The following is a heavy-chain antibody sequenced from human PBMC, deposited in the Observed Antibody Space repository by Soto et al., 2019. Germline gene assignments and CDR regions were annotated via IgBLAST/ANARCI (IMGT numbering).Heavy chain of an antibody. V-gene: IGHV1-18*01. CDR1: GYTFTSYY. CDR2: ISAYNGNT. CDR3: ARDLPPVDY. Sequence: QVQLVQSGAEVKKPGASVKVSCKASGYTFTSYYISWVRQAPGQGLGWLAWISAYNGNTNYAQKRXGKVTMTTDTSTSTAYMELRSLGSDDTAVYYCARDLPPVDYWGQGTLVTVSS. J-gene: IGHJ4*02.